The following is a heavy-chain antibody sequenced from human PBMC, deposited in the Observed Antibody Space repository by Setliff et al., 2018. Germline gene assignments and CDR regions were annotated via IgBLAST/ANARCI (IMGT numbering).Heavy chain of an antibody. D-gene: IGHD6-19*01. J-gene: IGHJ4*02. V-gene: IGHV3-7*01. CDR1: GFTFTNYW. CDR2: IKQDESEK. Sequence: LRLSCAAPGFTFTNYWINWVRQAPGKGLEWVANIKQDESEKHYVGSVKGRFTISRDNARNSVYLQMNSLRAEDAAVYYCATSDWYAAFDHWGQGTLVTVSS. CDR3: ATSDWYAAFDH.